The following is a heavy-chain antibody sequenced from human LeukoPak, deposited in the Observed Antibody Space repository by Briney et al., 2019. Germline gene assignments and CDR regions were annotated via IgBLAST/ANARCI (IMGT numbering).Heavy chain of an antibody. J-gene: IGHJ4*02. CDR1: GFTFSSYA. CDR3: AKDATKYCGGDCPLDY. V-gene: IGHV3-64*02. Sequence: GGSLRLSCAASGFTFSSYALHWDRQAPGKGLEYVSAITSNGGSTYYADSVKGRFTISRDNSKSTLYLQMGSLRAEDMAVYYCAKDATKYCGGDCPLDYWGQGTLVTVSS. CDR2: ITSNGGST. D-gene: IGHD2-21*02.